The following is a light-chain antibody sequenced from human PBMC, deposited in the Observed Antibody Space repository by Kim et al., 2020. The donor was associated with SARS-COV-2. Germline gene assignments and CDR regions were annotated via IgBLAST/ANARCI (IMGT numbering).Light chain of an antibody. Sequence: QTYTLNCNGNSNNVGLQGTTWLQQHQGHPPNLLSYRNNNRPSGISERFSASRSGDTASLTITGLQPEDEADYYCSAWDRSLNAVVFGGGTQLTVL. V-gene: IGLV10-54*04. CDR3: SAWDRSLNAVV. CDR2: RNN. J-gene: IGLJ2*01. CDR1: SNNVGLQG.